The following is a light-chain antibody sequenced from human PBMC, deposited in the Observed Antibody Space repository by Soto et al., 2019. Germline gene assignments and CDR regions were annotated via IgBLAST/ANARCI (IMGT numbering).Light chain of an antibody. CDR1: GSNIGTGYD. V-gene: IGLV1-40*01. Sequence: QSVLTQPPSMSAAPGQRVTISRTGSGSNIGTGYDVHWYQQLPGTAPKLLIHGNINRPSGVPDRFSGSKSGTSASLVITGLQPEDEATYYCQSYDNRLSAYVFGAGTKVTVL. CDR2: GNI. CDR3: QSYDNRLSAYV. J-gene: IGLJ1*01.